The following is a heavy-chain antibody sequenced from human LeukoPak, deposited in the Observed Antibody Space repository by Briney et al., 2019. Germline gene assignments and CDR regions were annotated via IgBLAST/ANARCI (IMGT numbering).Heavy chain of an antibody. D-gene: IGHD3-22*01. Sequence: ASVKVSCKASGYTFTSYDINWVRQATGQGLEWVGWMNPNSGNTGYAQKFQGRVTMTRNTSISTAYMELSSLRSEDTAVYFCARGKWASYYDSSGYPGGNYWGQGTLVTVSS. CDR1: GYTFTSYD. CDR3: ARGKWASYYDSSGYPGGNY. J-gene: IGHJ4*02. CDR2: MNPNSGNT. V-gene: IGHV1-8*01.